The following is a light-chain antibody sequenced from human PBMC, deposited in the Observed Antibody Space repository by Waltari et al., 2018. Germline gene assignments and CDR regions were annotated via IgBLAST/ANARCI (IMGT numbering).Light chain of an antibody. Sequence: DLVMPQFTVPPPVTPGERASLSRTSSQNLLHSNGNTYLDWYLHKPGPSPHLLLYLGSNRATGVPDRFSGSGSGTDFTLKISRVEAEDFGVYYCMQSLQALCKFGPGTKVDFK. CDR2: LGS. CDR3: MQSLQALCK. CDR1: QNLLHSNGNTY. J-gene: IGKJ1*01. V-gene: IGKV2-28*01.